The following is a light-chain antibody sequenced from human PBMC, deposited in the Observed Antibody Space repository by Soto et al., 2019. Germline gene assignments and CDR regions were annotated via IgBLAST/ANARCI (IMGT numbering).Light chain of an antibody. CDR3: QQAHNWPVT. V-gene: IGKV1-12*01. Sequence: DIRMTQSPSSVSGSVGDRVSMTCRASQDIASWLAWYQQRPGKAPVLLIFGASILQSGVSSRFSGSGAGTEFNLTINSLQPEDFGVYYCQQAHNWPVTFGGGTKVEIK. CDR2: GAS. J-gene: IGKJ4*01. CDR1: QDIASW.